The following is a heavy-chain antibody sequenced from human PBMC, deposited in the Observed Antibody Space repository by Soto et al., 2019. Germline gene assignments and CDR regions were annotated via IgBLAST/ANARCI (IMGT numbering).Heavy chain of an antibody. V-gene: IGHV1-18*04. J-gene: IGHJ4*02. D-gene: IGHD3-3*01. CDR3: AMSYFDSWTEYSNAVKY. CDR1: GYTFANYD. Sequence: QVQLVQSAAEVKEHEASVKVYCKASGYTFANYDISWVRQAPGQGLEWLAWISTKSGKTAYAQNVQGRLTLTADSSTTTVPMELRSLRSDDTAVYCLAMSYFDSWTEYSNAVKYWGQGTVVAVSS. CDR2: ISTKSGKT.